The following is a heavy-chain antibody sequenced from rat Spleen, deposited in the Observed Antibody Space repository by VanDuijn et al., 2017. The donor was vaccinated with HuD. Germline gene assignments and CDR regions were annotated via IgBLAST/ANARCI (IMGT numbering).Heavy chain of an antibody. CDR3: AIMGYNNFFDY. Sequence: EVRLVESDGGLVQPGGSLKLSCAASGFTFSDYYMAWVRQAPTKGLEWVATISYDGSTTYYRDSVKGRFTISRDNAKSTLYLQRDSLRSEDTATYYCAIMGYNNFFDYWGQGVMVTVSS. CDR1: GFTFSDYY. J-gene: IGHJ2*01. V-gene: IGHV5-29*01. CDR2: ISYDGSTT. D-gene: IGHD1-10*01.